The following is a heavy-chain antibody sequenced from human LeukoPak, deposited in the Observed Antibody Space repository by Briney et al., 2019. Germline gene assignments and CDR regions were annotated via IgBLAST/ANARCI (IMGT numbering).Heavy chain of an antibody. D-gene: IGHD4-17*01. CDR2: AADSGST. Sequence: SETLSLTCTVSGDSMSDYFWTWIRQPPGKGLEWIGYAADSGSTNYNPSLKSRVTISVDSSTNHFSLRLTSVTAADTAIYYCAAMXTVTMYSYFFDSWGQGTLLTVSS. J-gene: IGHJ4*02. CDR3: AAMXTVTMYSYFFDS. CDR1: GDSMSDYF. V-gene: IGHV4-59*01.